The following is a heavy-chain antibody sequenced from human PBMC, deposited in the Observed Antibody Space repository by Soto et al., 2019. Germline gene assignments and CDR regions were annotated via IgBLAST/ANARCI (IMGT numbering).Heavy chain of an antibody. J-gene: IGHJ4*02. D-gene: IGHD3-16*01. V-gene: IGHV1-3*01. CDR2: INAGNGNT. CDR1: GYTFTSYA. Sequence: QVQLVQSGAEVKKPGASVKVSCKASGYTFTSYAMHWVRQAPGQRLEWMGWINAGNGNTKYSQKFQGRVTITRDTSASTAYMELSSLRSEDTAVYYCARDAAYVYYFDYWGQGTLVTVSS. CDR3: ARDAAYVYYFDY.